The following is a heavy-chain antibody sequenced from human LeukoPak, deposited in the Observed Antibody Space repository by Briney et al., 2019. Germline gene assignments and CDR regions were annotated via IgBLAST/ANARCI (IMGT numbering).Heavy chain of an antibody. D-gene: IGHD3-10*01. CDR2: INPNSGGT. CDR3: ARESDYYALGSPVFDP. Sequence: ASVKVSCKDSGYTFTDYDIHWVRQAPGQGLEWMGWINPNSGGTNYAQKFQGRATMTWDTSISTAYMELSRLGSNDTAVYYCARESDYYALGSPVFDPWGQGTLVTVSS. CDR1: GYTFTDYD. V-gene: IGHV1-2*02. J-gene: IGHJ5*02.